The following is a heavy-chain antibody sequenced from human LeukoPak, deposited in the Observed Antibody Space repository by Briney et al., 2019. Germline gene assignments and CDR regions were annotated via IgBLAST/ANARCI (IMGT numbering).Heavy chain of an antibody. CDR1: GYSISSGYY. Sequence: SETLSLTCAVSGYSISSGYYWGWIRQPPGKGLEWIGSIYHSGSTYYNPSLKSRVTISVDTSKNQFSLKLSPVTAADTAVYYCARLQGQYYYDSSGYLYWGQGTLVTVSS. CDR2: IYHSGST. V-gene: IGHV4-38-2*01. CDR3: ARLQGQYYYDSSGYLY. J-gene: IGHJ4*02. D-gene: IGHD3-22*01.